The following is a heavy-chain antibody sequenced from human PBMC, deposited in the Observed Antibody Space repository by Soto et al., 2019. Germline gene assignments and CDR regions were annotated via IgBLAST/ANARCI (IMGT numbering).Heavy chain of an antibody. CDR1: GGAISSSSCY. V-gene: IGHV4-39*01. CDR3: ARHNGPLYVGYYYDMDV. J-gene: IGHJ6*02. CDR2: IYYSGYT. Sequence: NPSETLSLTCTVAGGAISSSSCYWGWIRQPPGKGLEGIGSIYYSGYTYYNPSLKSRVTISVDTSKNQFSLKLSSVTAADTAVYYCARHNGPLYVGYYYDMDVWGQGTTVT. D-gene: IGHD3-16*01.